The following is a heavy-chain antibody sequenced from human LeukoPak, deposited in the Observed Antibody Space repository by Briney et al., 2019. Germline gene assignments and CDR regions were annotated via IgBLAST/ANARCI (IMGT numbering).Heavy chain of an antibody. CDR2: ISGSGGST. CDR3: AKDHYYGSGSYPRYLQH. V-gene: IGHV3-23*01. J-gene: IGHJ1*01. Sequence: GGSLRLSCAASGFTFSSYAMSWVRRAPGKGLEWVSAISGSGGSTYYADSVKGRFTISRDNSKNTLYLQMNSLRAEDTAVYYCAKDHYYGSGSYPRYLQHWGQGTLVTVSS. D-gene: IGHD3-10*01. CDR1: GFTFSSYA.